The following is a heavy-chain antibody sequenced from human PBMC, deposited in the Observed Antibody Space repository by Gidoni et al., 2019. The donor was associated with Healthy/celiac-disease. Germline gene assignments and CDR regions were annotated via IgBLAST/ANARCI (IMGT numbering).Heavy chain of an antibody. CDR1: GGSISSYY. V-gene: IGHV4-59*01. CDR2: IYYSGST. Sequence: QVQLQESGPGLVKPSETLSLPCTVSGGSISSYYWSWIRQPPGKGLEWIGHIYYSGSTNYNPSLKSRVTISVDTSKNQFSLKLSSVTAADTAVYYCARRPYYDFWSGYGAFDIWGQGTMVTVST. CDR3: ARRPYYDFWSGYGAFDI. J-gene: IGHJ3*02. D-gene: IGHD3-3*01.